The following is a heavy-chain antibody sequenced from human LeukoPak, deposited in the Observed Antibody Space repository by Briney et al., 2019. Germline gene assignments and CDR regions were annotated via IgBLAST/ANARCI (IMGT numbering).Heavy chain of an antibody. CDR1: GYTFTGYY. Sequence: ASVKVSCKASGYTFTGYYMHWVRQAPGQGLGWMGWISPNSGGTNYAQKFQGRVTMTRDTSISTAYMELSRLRSDDTAVYYCAGLVVVTAIQEHDAFDIWGQGTMVTVSS. V-gene: IGHV1-2*02. D-gene: IGHD2-21*02. CDR3: AGLVVVTAIQEHDAFDI. J-gene: IGHJ3*02. CDR2: ISPNSGGT.